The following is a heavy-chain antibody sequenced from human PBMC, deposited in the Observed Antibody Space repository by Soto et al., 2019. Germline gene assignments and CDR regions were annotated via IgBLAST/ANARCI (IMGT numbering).Heavy chain of an antibody. CDR1: GFTFSTYP. CDR2: IHGSGETT. D-gene: IGHD5-18*01. CDR3: ATRGYSYGFYY. J-gene: IGHJ4*02. V-gene: IGHV3-23*01. Sequence: GRSLRLSCAASGFTFSTYPMTWVRQAPGKGLEWVSSIHGSGETTYYAESVKGRFIISRDNSKNTLYLQMNSLRAEDTAVYYCATRGYSYGFYYWGQGTLVTVYS.